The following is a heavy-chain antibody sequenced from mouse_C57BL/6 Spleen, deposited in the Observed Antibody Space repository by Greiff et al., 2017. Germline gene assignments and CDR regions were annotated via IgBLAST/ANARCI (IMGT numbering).Heavy chain of an antibody. D-gene: IGHD2-10*02. CDR3: AREPRLYGNVLDY. CDR1: GYTFTSYW. CDR2: IYPGSGGT. V-gene: IGHV1-55*01. J-gene: IGHJ2*01. Sequence: VQLQQPGAELVKPGASVKMSCKASGYTFTSYWMTWVKQRPGQGLEWIGEIYPGSGGTNYNEKFRSKATLTVDTSSSTAYMQLSSLTSEDSAVYYCAREPRLYGNVLDYWGQGTTLTVSS.